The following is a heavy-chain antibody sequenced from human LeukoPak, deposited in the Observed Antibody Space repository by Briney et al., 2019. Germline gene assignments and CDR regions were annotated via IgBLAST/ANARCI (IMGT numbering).Heavy chain of an antibody. CDR3: ARRDGIAELDY. V-gene: IGHV4-38-2*01. J-gene: IGHJ4*02. CDR1: GYSISSGYY. Sequence: SETLSLTCAVAGYSISSGYYWGWIRQPPGKGLEWIGSIYHSGSTYYNPSLKSRVTISVDTYKNQFSLKLSSVTAADTAVYYCARRDGIAELDYWGQGTLVTVSS. CDR2: IYHSGST. D-gene: IGHD5-24*01.